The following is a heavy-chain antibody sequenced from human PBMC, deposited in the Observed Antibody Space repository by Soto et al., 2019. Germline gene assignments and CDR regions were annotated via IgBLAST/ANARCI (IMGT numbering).Heavy chain of an antibody. Sequence: QVQLQESGPGLVKPSQTLSLTCTVSGGSISSGGYYWSWIRQHPGKGLEWIGYIYYSGSTYYNPSLKSRVTISVDTSKNQFSLKLSSVTAADTAVYYCARGTVMITFGGVIANYFDYWGQGTLVTVSP. D-gene: IGHD3-16*02. CDR1: GGSISSGGYY. V-gene: IGHV4-31*03. CDR3: ARGTVMITFGGVIANYFDY. J-gene: IGHJ4*02. CDR2: IYYSGST.